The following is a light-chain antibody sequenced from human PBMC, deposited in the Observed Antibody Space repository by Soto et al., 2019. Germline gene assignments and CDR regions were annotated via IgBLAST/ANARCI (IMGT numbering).Light chain of an antibody. CDR3: QQYYSSLPYT. J-gene: IGKJ2*01. Sequence: DIVMTQSPDSLAVSLGERATINCKSSQSVLYSSNNKNYLAWYQQKPGHPPKLLIYWASTRESGVPDRFSGSGSGTDFPLSISSLQAEDVAVYYCQQYYSSLPYTFGQGTKLEIK. CDR1: QSVLYSSNNKNY. CDR2: WAS. V-gene: IGKV4-1*01.